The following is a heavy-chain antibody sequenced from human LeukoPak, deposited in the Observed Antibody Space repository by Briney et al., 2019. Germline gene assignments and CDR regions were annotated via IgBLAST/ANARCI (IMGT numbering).Heavy chain of an antibody. CDR3: ARAIIADAFDI. D-gene: IGHD2-15*01. J-gene: IGHJ3*02. CDR1: GFTFSSYG. V-gene: IGHV3-33*01. CDR2: IWYDGSNK. Sequence: GGSLRLSCAASGFTFSSYGMHWVRQAPGKGLEWVAVIWYDGSNKYYADSVKARFTISRENSKNTLYLKMNSMRAEDTAVYYCARAIIADAFDIWGQGTMVTVSS.